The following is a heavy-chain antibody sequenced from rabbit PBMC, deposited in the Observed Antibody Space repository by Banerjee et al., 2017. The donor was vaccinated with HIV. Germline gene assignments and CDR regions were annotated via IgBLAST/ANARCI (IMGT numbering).Heavy chain of an antibody. V-gene: IGHV1S45*01. CDR3: ARDLAGVIGWNFNL. CDR2: VATGGSGST. CDR1: GFSFSNKYV. Sequence: QEQLEESGGGLVKPEGSLTLSCTASGFSFSNKYVMCWVRQAPGKGLEWIGCVATGGSGSTYYASWAKGRFTISKTSSTTVTLQMTSLTAADTASYFCARDLAGVIGWNFNLWGPGTLVTVS. J-gene: IGHJ4*01. D-gene: IGHD4-1*01.